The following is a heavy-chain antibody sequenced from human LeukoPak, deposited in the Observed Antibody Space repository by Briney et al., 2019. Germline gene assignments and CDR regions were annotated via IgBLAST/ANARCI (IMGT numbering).Heavy chain of an antibody. Sequence: SETLSLTCAVSGGSISSSNWWSWVRQPPGKGLEWIGEIYHSGSTNYNPSLKSRVTISVDKSKNQFSLKLSSVTAADTAVYYCARASPSAYYYDSSGKYKLDCWGQGTLVTVSS. CDR1: GGSISSSNW. J-gene: IGHJ4*02. V-gene: IGHV4-4*02. D-gene: IGHD3-22*01. CDR2: IYHSGST. CDR3: ARASPSAYYYDSSGKYKLDC.